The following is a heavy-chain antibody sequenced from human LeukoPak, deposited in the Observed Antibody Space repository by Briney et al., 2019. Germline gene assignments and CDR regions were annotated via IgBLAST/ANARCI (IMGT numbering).Heavy chain of an antibody. D-gene: IGHD6-19*01. CDR1: GFTFSNFG. CDR2: ISYDGSNK. J-gene: IGHJ4*02. CDR3: AKDLYGGWYGSDY. Sequence: PGTSLRLPCAASGFTFSNFGLHWVRQAPGKGLEWVSVISYDGSNKYYAASVKGRFTISRDNSKDTLYLQMNSLRAEDTAVYYCAKDLYGGWYGSDYWGQGTLVTVSS. V-gene: IGHV3-30*18.